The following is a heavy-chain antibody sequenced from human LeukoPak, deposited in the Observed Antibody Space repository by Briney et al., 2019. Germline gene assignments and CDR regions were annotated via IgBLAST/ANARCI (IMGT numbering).Heavy chain of an antibody. CDR3: ARGAARPGGYFDY. Sequence: GGSLRLSCAASGFTFSSYGMHWVRQAPGKGLEWVAFIRYDGSNKYYADSVKGRFTISRDNSKNTLYLQMNSLRAEDTAVYYCARGAARPGGYFDYWGQGTLVTVSS. CDR2: IRYDGSNK. CDR1: GFTFSSYG. V-gene: IGHV3-30*02. J-gene: IGHJ4*02. D-gene: IGHD6-6*01.